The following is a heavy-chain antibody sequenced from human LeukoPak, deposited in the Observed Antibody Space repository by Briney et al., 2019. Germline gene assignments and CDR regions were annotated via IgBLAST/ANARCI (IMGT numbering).Heavy chain of an antibody. CDR1: GGTFTSYA. CDR3: ARVGYCSSTSCHHLGFQFDP. Sequence: SVKVSCKASGGTFTSYAISWVRQAPGQGLEWMGGTIPIFGTANYAQKFQGRVTITADESTSTAYMELSSLRSEDTAVYYCARVGYCSSTSCHHLGFQFDPWGQGTLVTVSS. V-gene: IGHV1-69*13. D-gene: IGHD2-2*01. CDR2: TIPIFGTA. J-gene: IGHJ5*02.